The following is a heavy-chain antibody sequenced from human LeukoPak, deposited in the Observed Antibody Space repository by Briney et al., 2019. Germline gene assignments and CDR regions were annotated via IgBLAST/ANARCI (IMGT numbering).Heavy chain of an antibody. CDR1: GGSIGSYY. V-gene: IGHV4-4*07. D-gene: IGHD4-17*01. Sequence: SETLSLTCSVSGGSIGSYYWTWIRQPAGKGLEWIGRIYTSGSTNYNPSLKSRVTMSVDTSKNQFSLKLSSVTAADTAVYYCARQVRGDGDYLPYWYFDLWGRGTLVTVSS. J-gene: IGHJ2*01. CDR3: ARQVRGDGDYLPYWYFDL. CDR2: IYTSGST.